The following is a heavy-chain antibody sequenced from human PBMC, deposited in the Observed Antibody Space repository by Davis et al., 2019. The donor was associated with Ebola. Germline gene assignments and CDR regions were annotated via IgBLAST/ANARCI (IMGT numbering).Heavy chain of an antibody. CDR3: ARDDDRMATYLSYYYYGMDV. CDR1: GFTVSSNY. J-gene: IGHJ6*02. Sequence: GGSLRLSCAASGFTVSSNYMSWVRQVPGKGLEWVSAISGSGGSTCNADSVKGRFTISRDNSKNTLYLQMNSLRAEDTAVYYCARDDDRMATYLSYYYYGMDVWGQGTTVTVSS. D-gene: IGHD5-24*01. V-gene: IGHV3-23*01. CDR2: ISGSGGST.